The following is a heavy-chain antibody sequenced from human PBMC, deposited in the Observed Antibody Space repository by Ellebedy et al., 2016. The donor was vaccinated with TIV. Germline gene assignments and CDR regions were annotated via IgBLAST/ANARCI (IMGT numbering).Heavy chain of an antibody. CDR3: AKGTDSRSSEQDAFDI. Sequence: GESLKTSCASSGFTFSSYAMRWVRQAPGKGLEWVSTISNTGSRTYYADSVEGRFIISRDNSKKTLYLQMNSLRAEDTALYYCAKGTDSRSSEQDAFDIWGQGTMVTVSS. J-gene: IGHJ3*02. CDR1: GFTFSSYA. CDR2: ISNTGSRT. D-gene: IGHD6-6*01. V-gene: IGHV3-23*01.